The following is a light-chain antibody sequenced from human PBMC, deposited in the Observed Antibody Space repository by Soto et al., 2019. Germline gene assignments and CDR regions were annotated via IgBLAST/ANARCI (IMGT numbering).Light chain of an antibody. CDR2: GVS. CDR1: QSVRSDY. V-gene: IGKV3-20*01. J-gene: IGKJ4*01. CDR3: QQYGNSPLT. Sequence: EIVMTQSPVTLSVSPGERATLSCRASQSVRSDYFAWYQQKPGQAPRVIIFGVSTRATGVPDRFSGSGSGTDFTLTISRLEPEDFALYYCQQYGNSPLTFGGGTKVDIK.